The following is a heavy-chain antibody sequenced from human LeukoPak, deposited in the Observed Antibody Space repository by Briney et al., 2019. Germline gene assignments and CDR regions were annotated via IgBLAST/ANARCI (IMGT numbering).Heavy chain of an antibody. CDR2: INSDGSTT. Sequence: GGSLRLSCAASGFSLGTDWMNWVRQAPGKGLVWVSRINSDGSTTTYADSVKGRFTISRDNAKNTLYLQMNSLRAEDTAVYYCEGGGYLLDYWGQGTLVTVSS. J-gene: IGHJ4*02. CDR3: EGGGYLLDY. D-gene: IGHD1-26*01. V-gene: IGHV3-74*01. CDR1: GFSLGTDW.